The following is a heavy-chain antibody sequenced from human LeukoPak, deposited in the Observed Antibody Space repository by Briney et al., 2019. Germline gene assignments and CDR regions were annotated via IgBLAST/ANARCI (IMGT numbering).Heavy chain of an antibody. Sequence: SETLSLTCTVSGGSISSGSYYWSWIRQPAGKGLEWIGRIYTSGSTYYNPSLKSRATISVDTSKNQFSLKLSSVTAADTAVYYCAREYYDSSGYANSFDYWGQGTLVTVSS. CDR3: AREYYDSSGYANSFDY. CDR2: IYTSGST. V-gene: IGHV4-61*02. CDR1: GGSISSGSYY. D-gene: IGHD3-22*01. J-gene: IGHJ4*02.